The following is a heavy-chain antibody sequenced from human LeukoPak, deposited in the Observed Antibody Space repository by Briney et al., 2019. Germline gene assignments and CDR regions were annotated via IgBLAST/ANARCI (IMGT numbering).Heavy chain of an antibody. CDR2: IYYSGST. CDR3: ARDLVGVTGNWFDP. CDR1: GGSISSYY. D-gene: IGHD1-26*01. Sequence: SETLSLTCTVSGGSISSYYWSWIRQPPGKGLEWIGYIYYSGSTNYNPSLKRRVTISVDTSRNQFSLKLTSVTAADTAVYYCARDLVGVTGNWFDPWGQGTLVTVSS. V-gene: IGHV4-59*01. J-gene: IGHJ5*02.